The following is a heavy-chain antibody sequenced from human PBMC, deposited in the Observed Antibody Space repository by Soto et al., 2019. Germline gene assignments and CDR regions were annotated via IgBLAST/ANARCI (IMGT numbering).Heavy chain of an antibody. V-gene: IGHV4-59*01. CDR2: IYYSGST. J-gene: IGHJ3*02. CDR3: AREGNILANAFDI. CDR1: GGSISSYY. D-gene: IGHD3-10*01. Sequence: SETLSLTCTVSGGSISSYYWSWIRQPLGKGLEWIGYIYYSGSTNYNPSLKSRVTISVDTSKNQFSLKLSSVTAADTAVYCCAREGNILANAFDIWGQGTMVTVSS.